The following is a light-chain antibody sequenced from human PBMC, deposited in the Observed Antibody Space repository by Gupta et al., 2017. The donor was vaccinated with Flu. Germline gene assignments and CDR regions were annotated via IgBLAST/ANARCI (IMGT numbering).Light chain of an antibody. CDR2: LNN. V-gene: IGLV1-47*01. CDR3: ISWDASLSGYV. J-gene: IGLJ1*01. CDR1: SSNSGCYY. Sequence: SSSNSGCYYLHWYQRLPGTAPKLLIYLNNQRPSGVPDRFSGSKSGSAASLTIRGPRSAYEDEYYCISWDASLSGYVFGTGTKFTVL.